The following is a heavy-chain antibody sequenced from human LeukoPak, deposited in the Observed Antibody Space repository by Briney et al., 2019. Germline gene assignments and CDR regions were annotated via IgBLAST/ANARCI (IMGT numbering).Heavy chain of an antibody. D-gene: IGHD2-2*01. J-gene: IGHJ6*03. V-gene: IGHV3-11*01. CDR2: ISSSGSTI. CDR1: GFTFSDYY. CDR3: ARDLDENCSSTSCHPSYYYYYMDV. Sequence: GGSLRLSCAASGFTFSDYYMSWIRQAPGKGLEWVSYISSSGSTIYYADSVKGRFTISRDNAKNSLYLQMNSLIAEDTAVYYCARDLDENCSSTSCHPSYYYYYMDVWGKGTTVTVSS.